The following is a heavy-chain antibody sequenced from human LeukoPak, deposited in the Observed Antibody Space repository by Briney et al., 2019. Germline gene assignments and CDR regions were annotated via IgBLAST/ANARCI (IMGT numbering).Heavy chain of an antibody. Sequence: PGGSLRLSCAASGFTFRSYGMHWVRQAPGKGLEWVAVIWYDGSNKYYADSVKGRFTISRDNSKNTLYLQMNSLRAEDTAVYYCARGQSITMVRGVLGVGYYFDYWGQGTLVTVSS. CDR3: ARGQSITMVRGVLGVGYYFDY. V-gene: IGHV3-33*01. J-gene: IGHJ4*02. CDR1: GFTFRSYG. D-gene: IGHD3-10*01. CDR2: IWYDGSNK.